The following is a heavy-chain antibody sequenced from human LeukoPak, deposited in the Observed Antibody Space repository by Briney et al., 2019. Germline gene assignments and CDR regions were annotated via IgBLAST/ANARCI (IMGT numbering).Heavy chain of an antibody. CDR1: GYDFSTYW. CDR2: IHPVDSDT. CDR3: ARRDMGAAVAGNFDY. Sequence: GESLKISCKGSGYDFSTYWIGWVRQMPGKGLEWMGIIHPVDSDTRYSPSFEARVTISADKSIRTAYLQWSSLKASDTAIYYCARRDMGAAVAGNFDYWGQGTLVTVSS. V-gene: IGHV5-51*01. D-gene: IGHD6-19*01. J-gene: IGHJ4*02.